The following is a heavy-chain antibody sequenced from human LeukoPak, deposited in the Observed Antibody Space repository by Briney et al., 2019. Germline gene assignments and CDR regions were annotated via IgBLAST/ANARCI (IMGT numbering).Heavy chain of an antibody. V-gene: IGHV3-33*08. CDR1: GFSLRTYD. CDR2: VWYGGRTK. Sequence: SGGSLRLSCAASGFSLRTYDKRCVRHPPGKGREWVETVWYGGRTKEYTDSVKGRYTISRDDGKNFLYLKMHPLRPGDTPLYSCARAYCGSPTCQVRDQFDVWGRGTMVSVSS. J-gene: IGHJ3*01. CDR3: ARAYCGSPTCQVRDQFDV. D-gene: IGHD2-2*01.